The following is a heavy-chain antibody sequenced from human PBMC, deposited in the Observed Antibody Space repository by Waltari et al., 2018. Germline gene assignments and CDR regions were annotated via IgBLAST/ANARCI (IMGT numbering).Heavy chain of an antibody. Sequence: QVQLQESGPGLVKPSGTLSLTCAVSGGSISSSNWWSWVRQPPGKGLEWIGEIYHSGRTNYNPALQSRVTISVDKSKSHFSLTLSSVTAAYTAVYYCASERGYCSSPSCYGFVIDYWGQGTLVTVSS. CDR2: IYHSGRT. CDR3: ASERGYCSSPSCYGFVIDY. V-gene: IGHV4-4*02. J-gene: IGHJ4*02. D-gene: IGHD2-2*01. CDR1: GGSISSSNW.